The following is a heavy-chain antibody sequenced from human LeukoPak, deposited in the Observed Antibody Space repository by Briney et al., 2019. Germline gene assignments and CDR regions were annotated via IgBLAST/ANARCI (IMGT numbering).Heavy chain of an antibody. Sequence: PGGSLRLSCAASGFTFSSYAMSWVRQAPGKGLEWVSAISGSGGSTYYADSVKGRFTISRDNSKNTLYVQMNSLRAEDTALYYCAKDHSTCSGGSCYYYYGMDVWGQGTTVTVSS. J-gene: IGHJ6*02. D-gene: IGHD2-15*01. CDR1: GFTFSSYA. CDR2: ISGSGGST. V-gene: IGHV3-23*01. CDR3: AKDHSTCSGGSCYYYYGMDV.